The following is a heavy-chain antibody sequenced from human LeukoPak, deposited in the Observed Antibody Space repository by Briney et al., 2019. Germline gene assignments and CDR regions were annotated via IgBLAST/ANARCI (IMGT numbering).Heavy chain of an antibody. V-gene: IGHV3-53*01. CDR2: LYTGGDT. J-gene: IGHJ4*02. D-gene: IGHD3-10*01. Sequence: GGSLRLSCAVSGFTVSAHYMSWVRQAPGRGLECVSFLYTGGDTYYADSVKGRFTISRDNSNNTLYLQMNSLRAEDTAVYYCARGPGSRGIFDYWGQGTLVTVSS. CDR3: ARGPGSRGIFDY. CDR1: GFTVSAHY.